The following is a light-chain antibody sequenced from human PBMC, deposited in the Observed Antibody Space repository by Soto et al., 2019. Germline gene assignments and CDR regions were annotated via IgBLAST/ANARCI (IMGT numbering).Light chain of an antibody. J-gene: IGKJ2*01. V-gene: IGKV1-13*02. Sequence: AIQLTQSPSSLSVSVGDRVTITCRASQGISSALAWYQQKPGKAPKLLIYDASSLESGVPSRFSGSGSGTDFTLTISSLQPEDFATYYCQQFNRYTFGQGTKLEIK. CDR3: QQFNRYT. CDR2: DAS. CDR1: QGISSA.